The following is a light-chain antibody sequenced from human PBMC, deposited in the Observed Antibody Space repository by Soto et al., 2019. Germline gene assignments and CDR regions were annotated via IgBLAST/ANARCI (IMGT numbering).Light chain of an antibody. CDR1: SSDVGGYNY. J-gene: IGLJ2*01. CDR3: SSYTSSSTV. V-gene: IGLV2-14*01. Sequence: QSVLTQPASVSGSPGQSITISCTGTSSDVGGYNYVSWYQQHPGKAPKLMIYDVSNRPSGVSNRFSGSKSGNTASLTISGLQAEDEADYYCSSYTSSSTVFGGGTK. CDR2: DVS.